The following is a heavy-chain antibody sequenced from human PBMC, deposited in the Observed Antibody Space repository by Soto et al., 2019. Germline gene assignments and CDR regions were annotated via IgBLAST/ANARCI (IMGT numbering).Heavy chain of an antibody. CDR3: ATRITVFGLLIPPFDP. Sequence: SETLSLTCAVYGGSVNGYYWNWIRQPPGKGLEWIGAINHTGGTHYNPSLKSRVTMSVDTSKNQFSLRLSSVTAADTAIYYCATRITVFGLLIPPFDPWGQGTQVTVSS. V-gene: IGHV4-34*01. D-gene: IGHD3-3*01. CDR1: GGSVNGYY. CDR2: INHTGGT. J-gene: IGHJ5*02.